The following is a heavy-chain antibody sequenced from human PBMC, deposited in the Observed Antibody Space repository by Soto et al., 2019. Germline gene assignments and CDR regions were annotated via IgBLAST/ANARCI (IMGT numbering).Heavy chain of an antibody. CDR1: GGSVSSGSYY. CDR3: ARGSPRPLIAARYFDY. CDR2: IYYSGST. Sequence: PSETLSLTCTVSGGSVSSGSYYWSWIRQPPGKGLEWIGYIYYSGSTNYNPSLKSRVTISVDTSKNQFSLKLSSVTAADTAVYYCARGSPRPLIAARYFDYWGQGTLGTVSS. D-gene: IGHD6-6*01. J-gene: IGHJ4*02. V-gene: IGHV4-61*01.